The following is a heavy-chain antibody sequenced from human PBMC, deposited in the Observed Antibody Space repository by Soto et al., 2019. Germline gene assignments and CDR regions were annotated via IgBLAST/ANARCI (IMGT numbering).Heavy chain of an antibody. CDR3: AKTYYDSSGYPPKYYYGMDV. Sequence: PGGSLRLSCAASGFTFSSYAMSWVRQAPGKGLEWVSAISGSGGSTYYADSVKGRFTISRDNSKNTLYLQMNSLRAEDTAVYYCAKTYYDSSGYPPKYYYGMDVWGQGTTVTVSS. D-gene: IGHD3-22*01. V-gene: IGHV3-23*01. CDR1: GFTFSSYA. CDR2: ISGSGGST. J-gene: IGHJ6*02.